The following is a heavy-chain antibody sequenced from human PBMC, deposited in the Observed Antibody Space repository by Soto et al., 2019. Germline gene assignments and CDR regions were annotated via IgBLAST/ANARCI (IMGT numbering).Heavy chain of an antibody. J-gene: IGHJ4*02. CDR3: ARHGNLAVAGTGFGS. Sequence: TSQTLSLPCTVSGGSISSYYWSWIRQPPGKGLEWIGYIYYIGSTNYNPSLRSRVTMSIDTSQEQFSLKLSSVTATDTAVYYCARHGNLAVAGTGFGSWGRGTLVTVSS. CDR1: GGSISSYY. CDR2: IYYIGST. D-gene: IGHD6-19*01. V-gene: IGHV4-59*08.